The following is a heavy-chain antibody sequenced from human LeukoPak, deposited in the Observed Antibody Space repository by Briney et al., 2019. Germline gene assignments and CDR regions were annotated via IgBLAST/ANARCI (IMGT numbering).Heavy chain of an antibody. Sequence: GGSLRLSCAASGFTFSSYAMHWVRQAPGKGLEWVAFIRYDGSNKYYADSVKGRFTISRDNSKNTLYLQMNSLRAEDTAVYYCAKDSNSGYDYYYYYYMDVWGQGTLVTVSS. J-gene: IGHJ6*03. CDR1: GFTFSSYA. V-gene: IGHV3-30*02. CDR2: IRYDGSNK. D-gene: IGHD5-12*01. CDR3: AKDSNSGYDYYYYYYMDV.